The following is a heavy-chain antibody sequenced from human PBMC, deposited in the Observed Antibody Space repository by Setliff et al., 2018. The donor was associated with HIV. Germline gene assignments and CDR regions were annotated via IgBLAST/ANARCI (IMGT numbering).Heavy chain of an antibody. CDR2: ISSKGEKT. J-gene: IGHJ6*02. CDR1: RFSFSSYG. Sequence: GSLRLSCVGSRFSFSSYGMHWVRQAPGKGLEYVSGISSKGEKTYYADSVQGRFTISRDNSKNTVYLQMGRLRVEDTAVNHCAKTDSYPGVPDYYYYYSMDDWGQGTTVTVSS. D-gene: IGHD3-16*02. V-gene: IGHV3-64*02. CDR3: AKTDSYPGVPDYYYYYSMDD.